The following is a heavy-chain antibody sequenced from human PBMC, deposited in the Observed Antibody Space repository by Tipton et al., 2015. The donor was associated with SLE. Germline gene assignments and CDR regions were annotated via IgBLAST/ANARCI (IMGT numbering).Heavy chain of an antibody. CDR2: VLSNGGT. D-gene: IGHD3-10*01. Sequence: TLSLTCTVSGGSISSGSYYWSWIRQPAGKGLEWLGRVLSNGGTNSNPSLRTRVTISIDAPREQISLKLSSVTAADTAVYYCARDYEWGGAGSFPAHWGQGTLVTVSS. V-gene: IGHV4-61*02. CDR3: ARDYEWGGAGSFPAH. CDR1: GGSISSGSYY. J-gene: IGHJ4*02.